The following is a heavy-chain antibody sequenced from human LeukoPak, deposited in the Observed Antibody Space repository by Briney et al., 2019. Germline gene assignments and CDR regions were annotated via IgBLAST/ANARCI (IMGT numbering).Heavy chain of an antibody. Sequence: MTSETLSLTCTVSGGSISGYYWSWIRQPPGTGLEWIGYIYYSGSTNYNPSLKSRVTMSVDTSKNQFSLKLSSVTAADTALYYCARGDYYASTIRGRYFDLWGRGTLVTVSS. CDR2: IYYSGST. D-gene: IGHD3-10*01. V-gene: IGHV4-59*01. J-gene: IGHJ2*01. CDR3: ARGDYYASTIRGRYFDL. CDR1: GGSISGYY.